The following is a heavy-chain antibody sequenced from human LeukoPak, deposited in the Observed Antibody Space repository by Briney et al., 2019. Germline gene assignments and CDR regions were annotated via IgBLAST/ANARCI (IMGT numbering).Heavy chain of an antibody. CDR3: ARVSDYGGNSHFDY. CDR2: IYYSGST. Sequence: SETLSLTCTVSGGSVSSYYWSWIRQPPGKGLEWIGYIYYSGSTNYNPSLKSRVTISVDTSENQFSLKLSSVTAADTAVYYCARVSDYGGNSHFDYWGQGTLVTVSS. CDR1: GGSVSSYY. V-gene: IGHV4-59*02. D-gene: IGHD4-23*01. J-gene: IGHJ4*02.